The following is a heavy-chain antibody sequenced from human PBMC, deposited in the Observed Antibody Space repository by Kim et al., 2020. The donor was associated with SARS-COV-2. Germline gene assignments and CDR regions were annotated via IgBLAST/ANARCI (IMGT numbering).Heavy chain of an antibody. CDR3: ARVFPFRPDSYDFWSGYEYYFDY. CDR1: GGSISSYY. D-gene: IGHD3-3*01. J-gene: IGHJ4*02. CDR2: IYYSGST. Sequence: SETLSLTCTVSGGSISSYYWSWIRQPPGKGLEWIGYIYYSGSTNYNPSLKSRVTISVDTSKNQFSLKLSSVTAADTAVYYCARVFPFRPDSYDFWSGYEYYFDYWGQGTLVTVSS. V-gene: IGHV4-59*13.